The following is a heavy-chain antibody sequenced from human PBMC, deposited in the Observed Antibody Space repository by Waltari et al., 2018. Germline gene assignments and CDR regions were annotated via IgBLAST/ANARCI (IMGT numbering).Heavy chain of an antibody. D-gene: IGHD1-1*01. Sequence: QVQLQESGPGLVKPSETLSLTCTVSGYSISSGYYWGWIRQPPGKGLEWIGSIFHSGSTYSNPSLKSRVTISVDTSKKQFSLKLSSVTAADTAVYYCARIPSTRRYYYYYMDVWGKGTTVTVSS. V-gene: IGHV4-38-2*02. CDR3: ARIPSTRRYYYYYMDV. J-gene: IGHJ6*03. CDR1: GYSISSGYY. CDR2: IFHSGST.